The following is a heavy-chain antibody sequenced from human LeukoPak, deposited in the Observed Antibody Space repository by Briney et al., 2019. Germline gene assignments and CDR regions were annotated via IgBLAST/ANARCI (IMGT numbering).Heavy chain of an antibody. CDR3: ARGLCGSTSCSYYYYYYYMDV. CDR2: INHSGST. V-gene: IGHV4-34*01. CDR1: GGSFSGYY. J-gene: IGHJ6*03. Sequence: PSETLSLTCAVYGGSFSGYYWSWIRQPPGKGLEWIGEINHSGSTNYNPSLKSRVTISVDTSKNQFSLKLSSVTAADTAVYYCARGLCGSTSCSYYYYYYYMDVWGKGTTVTVSS. D-gene: IGHD2-2*01.